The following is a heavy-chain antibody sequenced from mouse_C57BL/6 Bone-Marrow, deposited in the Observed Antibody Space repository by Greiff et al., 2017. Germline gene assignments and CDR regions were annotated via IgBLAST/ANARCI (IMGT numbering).Heavy chain of an antibody. CDR1: GYTFTSYW. D-gene: IGHD1-1*01. CDR2: IDPSDSYT. Sequence: QVQLQQPGAELVKPGASVKLSCKASGYTFTSYWMQWVKQRPGQGLEWIGKIDPSDSYTNYNQKFKGKATLTVDTSSSPAYMPISNLKSEDSAVYYCARGITTVVDPLFDYWGQGTTLTVSS. CDR3: ARGITTVVDPLFDY. V-gene: IGHV1-50*01. J-gene: IGHJ2*01.